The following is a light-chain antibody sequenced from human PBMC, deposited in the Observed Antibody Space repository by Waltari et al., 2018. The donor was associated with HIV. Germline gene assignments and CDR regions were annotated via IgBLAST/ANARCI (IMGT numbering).Light chain of an antibody. CDR1: SSDVGSYNL. CDR3: CSYAGSSTLV. CDR2: EVR. J-gene: IGLJ2*01. V-gene: IGLV2-23*02. Sequence: QSALTQPASVSGSPGQSITISCTGTSSDVGSYNLVSWYQQHPGKAPKLMIYEVRKRPAGVSNRFSGSKSGNTASLTISGLQAEDEAYYYCCSYAGSSTLVFGGGTKLTVL.